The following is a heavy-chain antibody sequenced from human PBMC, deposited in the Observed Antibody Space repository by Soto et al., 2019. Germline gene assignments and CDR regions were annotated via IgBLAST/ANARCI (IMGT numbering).Heavy chain of an antibody. CDR3: AREAGVSGELYY. J-gene: IGHJ4*02. V-gene: IGHV1-18*01. Sequence: QVQLVQSGAEVKKPGASVKVSCKASGYTFTSYGISWVRQAPGQGLEWMGWISAYNGNTNYAQKLQGRVTMTTDTSTSTRNMGLRSLRSDDTAVYSCAREAGVSGELYYWGQGTLVTVSS. CDR1: GYTFTSYG. D-gene: IGHD3-16*01. CDR2: ISAYNGNT.